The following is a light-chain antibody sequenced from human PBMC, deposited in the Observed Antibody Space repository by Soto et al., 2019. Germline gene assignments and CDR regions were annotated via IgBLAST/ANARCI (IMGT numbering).Light chain of an antibody. CDR2: EVS. V-gene: IGLV2-8*01. J-gene: IGLJ1*01. Sequence: QSVLTQPASASGSPGQSVTISCTGTSSDVGGYNYVSWYQQHPGKAPKLMIYEVSKRPSGVPDRFSGSKSGNTASLTVSGLQDEDEADYYCSSYAGSKNVFGTGTKLTVL. CDR3: SSYAGSKNV. CDR1: SSDVGGYNY.